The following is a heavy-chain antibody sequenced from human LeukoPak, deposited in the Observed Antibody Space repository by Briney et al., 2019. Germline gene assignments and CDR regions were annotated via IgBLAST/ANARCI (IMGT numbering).Heavy chain of an antibody. J-gene: IGHJ4*02. CDR1: GYRFTNYW. V-gene: IGHV5-51*01. Sequence: GESLKISCKGSGYRFTNYWIGWVRQMPGKGLEWMGMIYPGDSDTRYRPSLQGQVTISADKSISTAYLQWSSLKASDTAMYYCARRSGPLVYFFFDYWGQGTLVTVSS. CDR2: IYPGDSDT. D-gene: IGHD6-13*01. CDR3: ARRSGPLVYFFFDY.